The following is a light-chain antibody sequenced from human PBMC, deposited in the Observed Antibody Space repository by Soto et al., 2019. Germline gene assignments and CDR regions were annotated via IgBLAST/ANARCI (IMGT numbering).Light chain of an antibody. CDR3: QQYNNWPRT. CDR2: GAS. Sequence: ETVMTQSPATLSVPPGERATLSCRASQSVSSDLAWYQQRPGQAPRVLIYGASTRATGFPARFSGSGSGTEFTLTISSLQSEDFAIYYCQQYNNWPRTFGQGT. CDR1: QSVSSD. J-gene: IGKJ1*01. V-gene: IGKV3-15*01.